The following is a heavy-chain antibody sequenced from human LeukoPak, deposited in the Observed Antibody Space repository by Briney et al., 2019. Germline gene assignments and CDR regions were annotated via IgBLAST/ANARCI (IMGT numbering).Heavy chain of an antibody. J-gene: IGHJ6*03. D-gene: IGHD6-13*01. CDR1: GGSFSGYY. CDR2: INHSGST. Sequence: PSETLSLTCAVYGGSFSGYYWSWIRQPPGKGLEWIGEINHSGSTNYNPSLKSRVTISVDTSKNQFSLKLSSVTAADTAVYYCARLPKTGGSSWFSRHYYMDVWGKGTTVTISS. CDR3: ARLPKTGGSSWFSRHYYMDV. V-gene: IGHV4-34*01.